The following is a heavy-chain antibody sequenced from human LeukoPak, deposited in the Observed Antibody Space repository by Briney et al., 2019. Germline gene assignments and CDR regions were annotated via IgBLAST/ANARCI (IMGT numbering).Heavy chain of an antibody. Sequence: ASVKVSCKASGGTFSSYTFSWVRQAPGQGLEWMGWISAYNGNTNYAQKLQGRVTMTTDTSTSTAYMELRSLRSDDTAVYYCARDWGELPDAFDIWGQGTMVTVSS. CDR2: ISAYNGNT. V-gene: IGHV1-18*01. J-gene: IGHJ3*02. CDR3: ARDWGELPDAFDI. D-gene: IGHD1-26*01. CDR1: GGTFSSYT.